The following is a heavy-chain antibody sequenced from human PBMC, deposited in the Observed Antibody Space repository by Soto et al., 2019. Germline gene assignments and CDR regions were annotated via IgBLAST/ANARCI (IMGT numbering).Heavy chain of an antibody. D-gene: IGHD6-19*01. CDR2: ITYDGSNK. CDR3: AKGPIAVAGTGSLDY. V-gene: IGHV3-30*18. J-gene: IGHJ4*02. CDR1: GFTFSSYG. Sequence: QVQLVESGGGLVQPGGSLRLSCAASGFTFSSYGMTWVRQAPGKGLEWVAVITYDGSNKYYEDSVKGRFTISRDNSKNTLYLQMNSLRAEDTAVYYCAKGPIAVAGTGSLDYWGQGTLVTVSS.